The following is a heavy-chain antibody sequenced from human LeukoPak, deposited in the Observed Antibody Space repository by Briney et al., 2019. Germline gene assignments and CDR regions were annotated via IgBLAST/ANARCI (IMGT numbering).Heavy chain of an antibody. CDR3: VRDADGGNSWFDS. J-gene: IGHJ5*01. CDR1: GFVFSTHA. V-gene: IGHV3-21*01. Sequence: GGSLRLSCAASGFVFSTHAMNWVRQAPGKGLEWVSCISSSSGDIYYADSVRGRFTISRDNAKNSLYLQMNSLRAEDTAVYYCVRDADGGNSWFDSWGQETLVTVSS. D-gene: IGHD4-23*01. CDR2: ISSSSGDI.